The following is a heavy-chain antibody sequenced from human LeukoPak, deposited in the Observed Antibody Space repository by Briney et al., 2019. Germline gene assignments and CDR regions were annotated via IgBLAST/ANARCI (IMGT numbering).Heavy chain of an antibody. CDR2: IHYTGST. J-gene: IGHJ4*02. D-gene: IGHD6-13*01. CDR1: GGSISGYY. Sequence: SETLSLTCTVSGGSISGYYWSWIRQPPGKGLEWIGYIHYTGSTNYSPSLKSRVTLSVDTSKNQFSLELTSVTAADTAVYYCARQNPAASGQGLDYWGRGTLVTVSS. CDR3: ARQNPAASGQGLDY. V-gene: IGHV4-59*08.